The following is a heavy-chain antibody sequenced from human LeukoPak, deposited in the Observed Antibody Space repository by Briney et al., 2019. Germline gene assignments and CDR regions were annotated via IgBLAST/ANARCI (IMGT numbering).Heavy chain of an antibody. J-gene: IGHJ4*02. V-gene: IGHV4-59*01. CDR3: ATPPMGYSSSSDY. Sequence: PSETLSLTCTVSGASIDSYYWSWIRQTPEKGLEWIGCIYYRGNTNYNPSLKTRVIISIDTSRTHFSLRLTSVTAADTAVYYCATPPMGYSSSSDYWGQGTLVTVSS. D-gene: IGHD6-6*01. CDR1: GASIDSYY. CDR2: IYYRGNT.